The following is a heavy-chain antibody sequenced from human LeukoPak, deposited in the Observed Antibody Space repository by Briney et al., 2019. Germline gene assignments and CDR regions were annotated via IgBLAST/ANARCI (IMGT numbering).Heavy chain of an antibody. V-gene: IGHV5-51*01. J-gene: IGHJ6*03. D-gene: IGHD2-2*01. CDR2: IYPGDSDT. CDR3: ARQRGYCSSTSCHSGYMDV. Sequence: GESLKISCKASGYSFTSNWIGWVRQMPGKGLERMGIIYPGDSDTRYSPSFQGQVTISAGKSISTAYLQWSSLKVSDTAMYYCARQRGYCSSTSCHSGYMDVWGKGTTVTISS. CDR1: GYSFTSNW.